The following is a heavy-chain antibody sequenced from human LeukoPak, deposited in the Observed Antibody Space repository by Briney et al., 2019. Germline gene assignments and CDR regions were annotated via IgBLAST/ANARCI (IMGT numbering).Heavy chain of an antibody. CDR2: ISGSGGST. CDR3: AKDYDYVWGSYRPPGFDP. J-gene: IGHJ5*02. Sequence: GGSLRLSCAASGFTFSSYAMSWVRQAPGKGLEWVSAISGSGGSTYYADSVKGRFTISRDNSKNTLYLQMNSLRAEDTAVYYCAKDYDYVWGSYRPPGFDPWGQGILVTVSS. V-gene: IGHV3-23*01. D-gene: IGHD3-16*02. CDR1: GFTFSSYA.